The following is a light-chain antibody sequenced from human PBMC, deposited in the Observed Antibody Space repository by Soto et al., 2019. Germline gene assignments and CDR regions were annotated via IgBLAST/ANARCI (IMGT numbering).Light chain of an antibody. CDR1: QSVRSN. CDR2: GAS. CDR3: QQRHMWPIT. V-gene: IGKV3-15*01. J-gene: IGKJ5*01. Sequence: EVVMTQSPATMSVSPGERATLSCRASQSVRSNLAWYQQKPGQAPRLLIYGASTRATGIPARFSGSGSGTDFTLTISSLEPEDSAVYYCQQRHMWPITFGQGTRLEI.